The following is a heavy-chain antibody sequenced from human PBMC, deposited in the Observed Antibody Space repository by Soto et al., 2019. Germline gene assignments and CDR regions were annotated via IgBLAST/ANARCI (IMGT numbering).Heavy chain of an antibody. CDR3: ASGASRWYPYFFDS. D-gene: IGHD6-13*01. J-gene: IGHJ4*02. Sequence: QAQVVQSGAEVRKPGSSVKLSCKASEGTFNSYAIAWVRQAPGQGLEWMGGIIPYYNTLNYAQKFQDRVTITADDATNAVYMELSSLRSDDAAVYFCASGASRWYPYFFDSWAQGTLVTVSS. V-gene: IGHV1-69*01. CDR2: IIPYYNTL. CDR1: EGTFNSYA.